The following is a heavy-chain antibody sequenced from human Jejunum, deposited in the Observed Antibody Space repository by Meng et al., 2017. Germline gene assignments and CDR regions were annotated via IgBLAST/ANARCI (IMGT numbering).Heavy chain of an antibody. D-gene: IGHD3-22*01. CDR1: GFTFSSYT. Sequence: GGSLTLSCAASGFTFSSYTMNWVRQAPGKGLDWVSSISSSSSYIYYADSVKGRFTISRDNAQNSLYLQMNSLRAEDTAVYYCASRYYLDSGDPFDYWGQGALVTVSS. J-gene: IGHJ4*02. CDR3: ASRYYLDSGDPFDY. V-gene: IGHV3-21*01. CDR2: ISSSSSYI.